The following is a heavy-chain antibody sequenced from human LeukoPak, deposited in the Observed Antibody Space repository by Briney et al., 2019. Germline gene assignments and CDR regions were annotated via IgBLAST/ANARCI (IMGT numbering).Heavy chain of an antibody. D-gene: IGHD3-3*01. CDR3: ARAHPYYDFWSGYYIQVLYYFDY. CDR2: ISAHNGNT. V-gene: IGHV1-18*01. J-gene: IGHJ4*02. Sequence: GASVKVSCKASGYTFTSYGISWVRQAPGQGLEWMGWISAHNGNTNYAQKLQGRVTMTTDTSTSTAYMELRSLRSDDTAVYYCARAHPYYDFWSGYYIQVLYYFDYWGQGTLVTVSS. CDR1: GYTFTSYG.